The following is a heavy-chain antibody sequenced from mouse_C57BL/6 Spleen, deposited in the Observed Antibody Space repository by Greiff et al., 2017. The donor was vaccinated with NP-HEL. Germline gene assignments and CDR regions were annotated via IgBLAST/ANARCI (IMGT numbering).Heavy chain of an antibody. Sequence: QVQLQQPGAELVKPGASVKLSCKASGYTFTSYWMHWVKQRPGRGLEWIGRIDPNSGGTKYNEKFKSKGTLTGDKPSRTAYMQLSSLTSEDSAVYYCARNSYGSSYLGYFDVWGTGTTVTVSS. V-gene: IGHV1-72*01. D-gene: IGHD1-1*01. CDR2: IDPNSGGT. CDR3: ARNSYGSSYLGYFDV. J-gene: IGHJ1*03. CDR1: GYTFTSYW.